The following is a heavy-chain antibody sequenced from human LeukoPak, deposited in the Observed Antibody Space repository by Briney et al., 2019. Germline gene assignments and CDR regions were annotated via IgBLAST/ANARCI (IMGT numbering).Heavy chain of an antibody. Sequence: PGRSLRLSCAASGFTFSSYGMHWVRQAPGKGLEWVAVIWYDGSNKYYADSVKGRFTISRDNSKSTLYLQMYSLRAEDTAVYYCARNRRSGATMGAFDYWGQGTLVTVS. CDR2: IWYDGSNK. J-gene: IGHJ4*02. V-gene: IGHV3-33*01. CDR1: GFTFSSYG. D-gene: IGHD1-26*01. CDR3: ARNRRSGATMGAFDY.